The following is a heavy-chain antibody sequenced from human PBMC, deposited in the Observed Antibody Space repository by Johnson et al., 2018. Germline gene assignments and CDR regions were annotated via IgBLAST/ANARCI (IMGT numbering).Heavy chain of an antibody. CDR1: GFTFSSYG. CDR2: IWYDGSNK. V-gene: IGHV3-33*06. CDR3: AKVYGLYGYCSSTTCYGTMDV. J-gene: IGHJ6*03. Sequence: QVQLVQSGGGVVQPGRSLRLSCAASGFTFSSYGMHWVRQAPGKGLEWVAVIWYDGSNKYYADSVKGRFTISRDNSKNTLYLQMNSLRAEDTAVYYCAKVYGLYGYCSSTTCYGTMDVWGKGTTVTVSS. D-gene: IGHD2-2*03.